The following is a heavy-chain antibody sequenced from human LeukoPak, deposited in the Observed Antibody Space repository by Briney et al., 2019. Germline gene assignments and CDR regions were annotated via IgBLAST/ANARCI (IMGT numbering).Heavy chain of an antibody. CDR1: GFTFSSYA. Sequence: PGGSLRLSCAASGFTFSSYAMHWVRQAPGKGLEWVAVIPYDGSNKYYADSVKGRFTISRDNSKNTLYLQMNSLRAEDTAVYYCARSREPDCSSTSCRYYYYYYGMDVWGQGTTVTVSS. D-gene: IGHD2-2*01. CDR3: ARSREPDCSSTSCRYYYYYYGMDV. CDR2: IPYDGSNK. J-gene: IGHJ6*02. V-gene: IGHV3-30-3*01.